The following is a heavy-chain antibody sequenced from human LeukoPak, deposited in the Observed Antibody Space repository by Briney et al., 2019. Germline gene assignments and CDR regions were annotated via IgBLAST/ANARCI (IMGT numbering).Heavy chain of an antibody. CDR3: ARVNTMIVVVIDY. V-gene: IGHV4-31*03. Sequence: TLSLTCTVSGGSISSGGYYWSWIRPHPGKGLEWIGYIYYSGSTYYNPSLKSRVTISVDTSKNQFSLKLSSVTAADTAVYYCARVNTMIVVVIDYWGQGTLVTVSS. CDR1: GGSISSGGYY. CDR2: IYYSGST. D-gene: IGHD3-22*01. J-gene: IGHJ4*02.